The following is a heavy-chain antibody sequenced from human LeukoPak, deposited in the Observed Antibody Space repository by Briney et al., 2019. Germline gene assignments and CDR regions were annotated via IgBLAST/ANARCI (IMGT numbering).Heavy chain of an antibody. CDR3: ARERITMVRGVIITGSDY. J-gene: IGHJ4*02. D-gene: IGHD3-10*01. V-gene: IGHV1-18*01. Sequence: GASVKVSCKASGYTFTSYGISWVRQAPGQGLEWMGWISAYNGNTNYAQKLQGRVTMTTDTSTSTAYMELRSLRSDDTAVYYCARERITMVRGVIITGSDYSGQGTLVTVSS. CDR2: ISAYNGNT. CDR1: GYTFTSYG.